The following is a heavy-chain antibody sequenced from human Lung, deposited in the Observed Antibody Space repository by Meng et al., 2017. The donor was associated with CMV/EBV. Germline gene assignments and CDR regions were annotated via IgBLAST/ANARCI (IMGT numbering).Heavy chain of an antibody. CDR3: AHRPHYYASGGPGWFDP. D-gene: IGHD3-10*01. CDR1: GFXLSTSGVG. J-gene: IGHJ5*02. Sequence: SGXXLVXPTQTLMLTCAFSGFXLSTSGVGVGWIRQPPGKALEWLALIYWDDDKRYSPSLRSRLTITKDTSKNQVVLTMTNMDPVDTATYYCAHRPHYYASGGPGWFDPWXQGNXVTVSS. V-gene: IGHV2-5*02. CDR2: IYWDDDK.